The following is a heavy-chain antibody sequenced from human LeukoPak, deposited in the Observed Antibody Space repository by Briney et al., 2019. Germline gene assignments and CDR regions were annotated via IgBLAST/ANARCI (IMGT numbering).Heavy chain of an antibody. V-gene: IGHV1-69*01. CDR3: ARDQGSGSYRYFDY. Sequence: VKVSCKASGGTFSSYAISWVRQAPGQGLEWMGGIIPIFGTANYAQKFQGRVTITADESTSTAYMELSSLRSEDTAVYYCARDQGSGSYRYFDYWGQGTLVTVSS. CDR2: IIPIFGTA. D-gene: IGHD1-26*01. J-gene: IGHJ4*02. CDR1: GGTFSSYA.